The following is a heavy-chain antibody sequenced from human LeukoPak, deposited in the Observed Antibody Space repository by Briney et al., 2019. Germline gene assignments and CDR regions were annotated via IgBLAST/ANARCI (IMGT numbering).Heavy chain of an antibody. CDR2: IYTSGST. V-gene: IGHV4-4*09. J-gene: IGHJ4*02. Sequence: SETLSLTCTVSGGSISSYYWSWIRQPPGKGLEWIGYIYTSGSTNYNPSLKSRVTMSVDMSKNQFSLRLSSVTAADTAVYYCQAGATFWGQGTLVTVSS. D-gene: IGHD1-26*01. CDR3: QAGATF. CDR1: GGSISSYY.